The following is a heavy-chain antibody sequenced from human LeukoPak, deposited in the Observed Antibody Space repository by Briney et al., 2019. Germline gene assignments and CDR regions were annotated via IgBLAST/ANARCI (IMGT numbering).Heavy chain of an antibody. Sequence: SETLVLTCNVSGGSISGYYWSWIRQPPGKGLEWIGYIYYSGSTNYNPSLKSRVTISVDTSKNQFSLKLSSVTAADTAVYYCASSLRFPVTPFDYWGQGTLVTVSS. CDR3: ASSLRFPVTPFDY. CDR2: IYYSGST. CDR1: GGSISGYY. J-gene: IGHJ4*02. D-gene: IGHD4-17*01. V-gene: IGHV4-59*01.